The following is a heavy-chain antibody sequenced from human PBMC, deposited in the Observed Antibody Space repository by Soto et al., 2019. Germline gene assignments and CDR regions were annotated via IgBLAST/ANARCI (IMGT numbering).Heavy chain of an antibody. CDR3: AREARSVLRYFDWPHFDY. J-gene: IGHJ4*02. CDR2: ISAYNGNT. V-gene: IGHV1-18*01. D-gene: IGHD3-9*01. CDR1: GYTFTSYG. Sequence: ASVKVSCKASGYTFTSYGISWVRQAPGQGLEWMGWISAYNGNTNYAQKLQGRVTMTTDTSTSTAYMELRSLRSDDTAVYYCAREARSVLRYFDWPHFDYWGQGTLVTAPQ.